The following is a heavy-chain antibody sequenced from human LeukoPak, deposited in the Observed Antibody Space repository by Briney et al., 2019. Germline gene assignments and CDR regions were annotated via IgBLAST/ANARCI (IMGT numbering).Heavy chain of an antibody. CDR2: MNPNSGNT. J-gene: IGHJ4*02. D-gene: IGHD2-15*01. V-gene: IGHV1-8*01. CDR3: ARGLVHCSGGSCYTSFDY. CDR1: GYTFTSYD. Sequence: ASVKVSCKASGYTFTSYDINWVRQATGQGLEWMGWMNPNSGNTGYAQKFQGRVTMTRNTSISTAYMELSSLRSEDTAVYYCARGLVHCSGGSCYTSFDYWGQGTLVTVSS.